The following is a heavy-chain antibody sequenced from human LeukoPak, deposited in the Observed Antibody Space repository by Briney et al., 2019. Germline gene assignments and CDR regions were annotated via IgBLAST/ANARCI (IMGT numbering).Heavy chain of an antibody. CDR1: GGTFSSYA. Sequence: ASVKVSCKASGGTFSSYAISWVRQAPGQGLEWMGGIIPVFGTSNYAQKFQGRVTITADESTRTAYMELSSLRSEDTAVYYCARAYQRLGELSLPNYWGQGTLVTVSS. D-gene: IGHD3-16*02. J-gene: IGHJ4*02. CDR3: ARAYQRLGELSLPNY. CDR2: IIPVFGTS. V-gene: IGHV1-69*01.